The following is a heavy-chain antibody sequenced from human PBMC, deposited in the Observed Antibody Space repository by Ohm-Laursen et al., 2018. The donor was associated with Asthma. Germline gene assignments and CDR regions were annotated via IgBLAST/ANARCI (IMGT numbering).Heavy chain of an antibody. V-gene: IGHV3-7*01. CDR2: IKQDGREK. Sequence: SLRLSCPAPGFTFSRPWMSWVRQAPGKGLEWVAKIKQDGREKYYVDSVKGRFTISRDDAKNSLYLQMNSLSAEDTAVYYCARDTRGWLQFSSRSEYFQHWGQGTLVTVSS. CDR3: ARDTRGWLQFSSRSEYFQH. J-gene: IGHJ1*01. D-gene: IGHD5-24*01. CDR1: GFTFSRPW.